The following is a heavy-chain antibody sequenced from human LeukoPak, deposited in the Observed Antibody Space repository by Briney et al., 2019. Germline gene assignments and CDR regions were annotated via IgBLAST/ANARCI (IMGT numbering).Heavy chain of an antibody. J-gene: IGHJ4*02. CDR1: GFTFSSYA. Sequence: GRSLRLSCAASGFTFSSYAMHWVRQAPGKGLEWVSAISGSGGSTYYADSVKGRFTISRDNSKNTLYLQMNSLRAEDTAVYYCAKVNYGYYFDYWGQGTLVTVSS. CDR3: AKVNYGYYFDY. D-gene: IGHD4-17*01. V-gene: IGHV3-23*01. CDR2: ISGSGGST.